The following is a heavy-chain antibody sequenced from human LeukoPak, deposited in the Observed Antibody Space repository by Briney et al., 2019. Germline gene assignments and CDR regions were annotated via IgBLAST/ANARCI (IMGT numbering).Heavy chain of an antibody. Sequence: ASVKVSCKASGYTFTSYDINWVRQATGQGLEWMGWINPNSGGTNYAQKFQGWVTMTRDTSISTAYMELSRLRSDDTAVYYCARERDSSSYGALDFDYWGQGTLVTVSS. CDR2: INPNSGGT. D-gene: IGHD6-6*01. CDR1: GYTFTSYD. V-gene: IGHV1-2*04. CDR3: ARERDSSSYGALDFDY. J-gene: IGHJ4*02.